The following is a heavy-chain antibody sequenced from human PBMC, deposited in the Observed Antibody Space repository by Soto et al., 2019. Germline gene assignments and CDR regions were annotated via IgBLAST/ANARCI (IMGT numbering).Heavy chain of an antibody. CDR1: GASISSNTYY. D-gene: IGHD6-6*01. CDR3: ARSTIAPHPFMYPFDS. V-gene: IGHV4-39*01. Sequence: QMQLEESGPGLVKPSENLSITCTVSGASISSNTYYWAWIRRPPGKGLECIGSIYYDERTYYNPSLKSRLTISVATSKNELALELNAVTAADTAVYYCARSTIAPHPFMYPFDSWGQGTLVTVSS. J-gene: IGHJ4*01. CDR2: IYYDERT.